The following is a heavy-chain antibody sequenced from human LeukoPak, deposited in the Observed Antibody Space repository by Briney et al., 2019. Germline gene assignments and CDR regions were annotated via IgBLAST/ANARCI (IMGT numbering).Heavy chain of an antibody. CDR2: TFYSGST. V-gene: IGHV4-59*11. J-gene: IGHJ3*02. CDR1: GGSTSSLY. Sequence: SETLSLTCTVAGGSTSSLYGNWIRQPAGKGLGWIGYTFYSGSTRYNPSLKSRVTISIDMSKTQFSLKWRNVTAADTAVYYCARDTSSIWSGRAFDIWGQGRMVTVSS. D-gene: IGHD6-13*01. CDR3: ARDTSSIWSGRAFDI.